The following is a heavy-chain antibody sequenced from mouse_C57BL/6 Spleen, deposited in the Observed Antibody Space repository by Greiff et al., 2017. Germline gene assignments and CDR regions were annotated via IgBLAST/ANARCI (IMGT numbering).Heavy chain of an antibody. CDR2: IDPETGGT. CDR1: GYTFTDYE. J-gene: IGHJ3*01. Sequence: VQRVESGAELVRPGASVTLSCKASGYTFTDYEMHWVKQTPVHGLEWIGAIDPETGGTAYNQKFKGKAILTADKSSSTAYMELRSLTSEDSAVYYCTRETTVEEGFAYWGQGTLVTVSA. CDR3: TRETTVEEGFAY. D-gene: IGHD1-1*01. V-gene: IGHV1-15*01.